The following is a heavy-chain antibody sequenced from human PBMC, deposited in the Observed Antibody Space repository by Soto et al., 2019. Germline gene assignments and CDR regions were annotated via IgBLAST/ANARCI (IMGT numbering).Heavy chain of an antibody. CDR2: ISSSSSYI. Sequence: GGSLRLSCAASGFTFSRYSMNWGRQAPGKGLEWVSSISSSSSYIYYADSVKGRFTISRDNAKNSLYLQMNSLRAEDTAVYYCARYGTSHFDYWGQGTLVTVSS. V-gene: IGHV3-21*01. J-gene: IGHJ4*02. CDR1: GFTFSRYS. CDR3: ARYGTSHFDY. D-gene: IGHD2-2*01.